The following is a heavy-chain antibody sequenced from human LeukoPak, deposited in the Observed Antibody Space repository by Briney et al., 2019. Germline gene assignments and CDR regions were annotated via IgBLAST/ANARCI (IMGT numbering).Heavy chain of an antibody. CDR2: IIPILGIA. CDR1: GGTFSSYA. CDR3: ARVYSSGWYKEWFDP. D-gene: IGHD6-19*01. J-gene: IGHJ5*02. V-gene: IGHV1-69*04. Sequence: SVKVSCKASGGTFSSYAISWVRQASGQGLEWTGRIIPILGIANYAQKFQGRVTITADKSTSTAYMELSSLRSEDTAVYYCARVYSSGWYKEWFDPWGQGTLVTVSS.